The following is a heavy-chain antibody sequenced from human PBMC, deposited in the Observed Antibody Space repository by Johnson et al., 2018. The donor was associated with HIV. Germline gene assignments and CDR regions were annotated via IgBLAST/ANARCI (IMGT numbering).Heavy chain of an antibody. CDR2: IYSGGST. CDR1: GFTFSSYD. CDR3: ARAVCRGGRCYSHDAFDI. D-gene: IGHD2-15*01. Sequence: VQLVESGGGLVQPGGSLRLSCAASGFTFSSYDMHWVRQATGKGLEWVSVIYSGGSTYYADSVKGRFTVSREDAKNSLYLQMNSLRAGDTALYYCARAVCRGGRCYSHDAFDIWGQGTLVTVSS. V-gene: IGHV3-13*01. J-gene: IGHJ3*02.